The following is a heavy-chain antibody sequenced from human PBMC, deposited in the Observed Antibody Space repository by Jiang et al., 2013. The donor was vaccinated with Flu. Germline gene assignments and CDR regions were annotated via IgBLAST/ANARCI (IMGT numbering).Heavy chain of an antibody. J-gene: IGHJ3*01. CDR2: ISSRSNTK. CDR3: AREYDAFDV. V-gene: IGHV3-48*01. Sequence: VSYISSRSNTKYYADFVKGRFTISRDNDKKSLYLQMNSLRAEDTAMYYCAREYDAFDVWGQGTVVTVSS.